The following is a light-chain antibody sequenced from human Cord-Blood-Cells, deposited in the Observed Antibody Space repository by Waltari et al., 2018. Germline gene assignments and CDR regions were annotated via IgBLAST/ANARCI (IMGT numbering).Light chain of an antibody. CDR1: QRVSSY. J-gene: IGKJ1*01. V-gene: IGKV3-11*01. CDR2: DAS. CDR3: QQRSNWAWT. Sequence: EIVLTQSPATLSLSPGERATLPCRASQRVSSYLAWYQQKPDQAPRLLIYDASNRATGIPARFSGSGSGTDFTLTISSLEPEDFAVYYCQQRSNWAWTFGQGTKVEIK.